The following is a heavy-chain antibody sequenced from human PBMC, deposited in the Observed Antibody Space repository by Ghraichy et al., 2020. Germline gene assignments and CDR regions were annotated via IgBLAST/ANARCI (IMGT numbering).Heavy chain of an antibody. Sequence: SVKVSCKASGGTFSSYAISWVRQAPGQGLEWMGGIIPIFGTTNYAQKFQGRVTITTDESTSTAYMELSSLRSEDTAVYYCARARPKDEFMMRPDWNTWFDPWGQGNLVTVSS. D-gene: IGHD3-16*01. CDR2: IIPIFGTT. J-gene: IGHJ5*02. V-gene: IGHV1-69*05. CDR1: GGTFSSYA. CDR3: ARARPKDEFMMRPDWNTWFDP.